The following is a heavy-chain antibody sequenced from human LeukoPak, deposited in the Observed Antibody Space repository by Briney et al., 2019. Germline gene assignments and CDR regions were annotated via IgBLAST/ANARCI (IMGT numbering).Heavy chain of an antibody. CDR2: ISSSNSTI. J-gene: IGHJ4*02. CDR3: ARSPRYCSGGSCYSPFGY. D-gene: IGHD2-15*01. CDR1: GFTFSSYS. V-gene: IGHV3-48*01. Sequence: GGSLRLTCAASGFTFSSYSMNWVRQAPGKGLEWVSYISSSNSTIYYADSVKGRFTISRDNAKNSLYLQMNSLRAEDTAVYYCARSPRYCSGGSCYSPFGYWGQGTLVTVSS.